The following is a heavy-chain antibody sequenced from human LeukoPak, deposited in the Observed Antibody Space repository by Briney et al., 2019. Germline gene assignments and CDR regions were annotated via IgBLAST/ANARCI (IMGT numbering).Heavy chain of an antibody. CDR1: GGSFSGYY. J-gene: IGHJ4*02. V-gene: IGHV4-34*01. CDR3: ARGSNQTYYFGY. Sequence: PSETLSLTCAVYGGSFSGYYWSWIRQPPGKGLEWIGEINHSGSTNYNPSLKSRVTISVDTSKNQFSLKLSSVTAADTAVYYCARGSNQTYYFGYWGQGTLVTVSS. CDR2: INHSGST.